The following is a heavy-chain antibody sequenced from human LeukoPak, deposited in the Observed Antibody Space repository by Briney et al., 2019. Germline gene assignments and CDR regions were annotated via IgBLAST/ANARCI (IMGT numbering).Heavy chain of an antibody. J-gene: IGHJ3*02. Sequence: GGSLRLSCAASGFSFSDYSMNWVRQAPGKGLEWVSSISSSSSYIYYADSVKGRFTISRDNAKNSLYLQMNSLRAEDTAVYYCARDRMTMADAFDIWGQGTMVTVSS. CDR1: GFSFSDYS. D-gene: IGHD4/OR15-4a*01. CDR3: ARDRMTMADAFDI. CDR2: ISSSSSYI. V-gene: IGHV3-21*01.